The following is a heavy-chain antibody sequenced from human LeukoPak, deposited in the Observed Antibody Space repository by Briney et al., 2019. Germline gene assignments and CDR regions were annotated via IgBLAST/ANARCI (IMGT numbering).Heavy chain of an antibody. CDR1: GFTFXNYG. CDR2: ITGSGGNT. V-gene: IGHV3-23*01. CDR3: SXXXSXXXXGY. Sequence: XAXXGFTFXNYGMNWVRQAPGKGLEWVSGITGSGGNTYYADSVKGRFTISRDNSKKTMYLQMNRLRAEETDVYYCSXXXSXXXXGYWGQXTXVTVSS. J-gene: IGHJ4*02.